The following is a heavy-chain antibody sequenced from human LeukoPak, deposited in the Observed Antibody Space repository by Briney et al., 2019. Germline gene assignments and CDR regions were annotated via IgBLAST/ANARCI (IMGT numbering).Heavy chain of an antibody. CDR1: GYTFTSYY. CDR3: ARDRARDILTGYYTWDYFDY. J-gene: IGHJ4*02. D-gene: IGHD3-9*01. CDR2: INPSGGST. V-gene: IGHV1-46*01. Sequence: ASVKVSCKASGYTFTSYYMHWVRQAPGQGLEWMGIINPSGGSTSYAQKFQGRVTMTRDTSTSTVYMELSSLRSEDTAVYYCARDRARDILTGYYTWDYFDYWGQGTLVTVSS.